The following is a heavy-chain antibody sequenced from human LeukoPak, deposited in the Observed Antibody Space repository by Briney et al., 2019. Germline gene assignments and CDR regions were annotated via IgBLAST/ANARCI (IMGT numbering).Heavy chain of an antibody. V-gene: IGHV1-46*01. CDR1: GYTFTSYY. Sequence: GASVKVSCKASGYTFTSYYMHWVRQAPGQGLEWMGIINPSGGGTSYAQKFQGRVTMTRDTSTSTVYMELSSLRSEDTAVYYCARDALYDSSGYYHHDYFDYWGQGTLVTVSS. CDR3: ARDALYDSSGYYHHDYFDY. CDR2: INPSGGGT. D-gene: IGHD3-22*01. J-gene: IGHJ4*02.